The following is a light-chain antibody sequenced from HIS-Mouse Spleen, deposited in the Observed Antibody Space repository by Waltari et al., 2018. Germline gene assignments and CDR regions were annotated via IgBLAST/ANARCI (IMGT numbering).Light chain of an antibody. V-gene: IGLV2-14*02. CDR3: QSYDSSLSGWV. Sequence: QSALTQPASVSGSPGQSITISCTGTSSDVGSYTLVSWYQQHPGKAPKLMIYEGSKRPSGVSNRFSGAKSGTSASLAITGLQAEDEADYYCQSYDSSLSGWVFGGGTKLTVL. CDR2: EGS. J-gene: IGLJ3*02. CDR1: SSDVGSYTL.